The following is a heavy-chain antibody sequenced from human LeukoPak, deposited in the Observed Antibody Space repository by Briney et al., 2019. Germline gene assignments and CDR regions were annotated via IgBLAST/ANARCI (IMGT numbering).Heavy chain of an antibody. D-gene: IGHD6-13*01. Sequence: SETLSLTSTVSGDSISSYYWTWIRQPPGKGLEWIGYIYYTGNTNYNPSLKSRVTISVDTSKNHFSLKLSAVTAADTAVYYCARALYSSSWYYFDYWGQGTLVTVSS. V-gene: IGHV4-59*08. J-gene: IGHJ4*02. CDR1: GDSISSYY. CDR3: ARALYSSSWYYFDY. CDR2: IYYTGNT.